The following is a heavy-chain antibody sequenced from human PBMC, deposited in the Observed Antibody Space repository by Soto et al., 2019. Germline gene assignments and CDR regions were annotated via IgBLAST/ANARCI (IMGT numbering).Heavy chain of an antibody. D-gene: IGHD2-15*01. J-gene: IGHJ4*02. Sequence: NPXETLSLPGTVSCGSIGSAYWTWLRQSPGRGLEWIGYISYSGSTYYNPSLKSRVTISADTSKNQFSLRMNSMIAADTAVYYCARADPDASVGYWGKGTLVTVSS. CDR1: CGSIGSAY. V-gene: IGHV4-59*01. CDR2: ISYSGST. CDR3: ARADPDASVGY.